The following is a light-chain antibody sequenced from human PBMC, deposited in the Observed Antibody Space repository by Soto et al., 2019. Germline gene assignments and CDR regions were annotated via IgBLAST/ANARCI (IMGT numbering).Light chain of an antibody. CDR1: QGMNTY. CDR3: QQINSYPLT. Sequence: DIQLTQSPSFLSASVGDRVTITCRASQGMNTYIAWYQQKPGKAPKLLIYGASTLQSGVPARFRASESGAVFTLRISSLQPEDFETYYCQQINSYPLTLGGGTKVDIK. CDR2: GAS. V-gene: IGKV1-9*01. J-gene: IGKJ4*01.